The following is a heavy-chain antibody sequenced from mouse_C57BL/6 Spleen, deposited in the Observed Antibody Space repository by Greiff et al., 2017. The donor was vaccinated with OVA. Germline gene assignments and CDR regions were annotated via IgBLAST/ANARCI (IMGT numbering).Heavy chain of an antibody. V-gene: IGHV1-64*01. CDR1: GYTFTSYW. J-gene: IGHJ2*01. Sequence: QVQLQQPGAELVKPGASVKLSCKASGYTFTSYWMHWVKQRPGQGLEWIGMIHPNSGSTNYNEKFKSKATLTADKSSSTAYMELRSLTSEDSAVYYCTRNYGSSPYYFDYWGQGTTLTVSS. D-gene: IGHD1-1*01. CDR2: IHPNSGST. CDR3: TRNYGSSPYYFDY.